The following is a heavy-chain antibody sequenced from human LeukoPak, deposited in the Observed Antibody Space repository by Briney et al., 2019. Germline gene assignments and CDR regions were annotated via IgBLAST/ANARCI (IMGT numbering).Heavy chain of an antibody. CDR2: ISYDGSNK. Sequence: PGRSLRLSCAASGFTFSSYGMHWVRQAPGKGLEWVAVISYDGSNKYYADSVKGRFTISRDNSKNTLYLQMNSLRAEDTAVYYCAKTVTTELDYWGQGTVVTVSS. CDR3: AKTVTTELDY. V-gene: IGHV3-30*18. CDR1: GFTFSSYG. D-gene: IGHD4-17*01. J-gene: IGHJ4*02.